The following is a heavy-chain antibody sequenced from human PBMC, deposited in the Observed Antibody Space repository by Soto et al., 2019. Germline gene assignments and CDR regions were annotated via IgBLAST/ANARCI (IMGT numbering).Heavy chain of an antibody. CDR3: ARVNHCSGGSCYSEYYFDY. CDR1: GGTFSSYT. J-gene: IGHJ4*02. Sequence: QVQLVQSGAEVKKPGSSVKVSCKASGGTFSSYTISWVRQAPGQGLEWMGRIIPILGIANYAQKFQGRVTITADKSTSTAYMELSRLRSEDTAVYYCARVNHCSGGSCYSEYYFDYWGQGTLVTVSS. V-gene: IGHV1-69*02. D-gene: IGHD2-15*01. CDR2: IIPILGIA.